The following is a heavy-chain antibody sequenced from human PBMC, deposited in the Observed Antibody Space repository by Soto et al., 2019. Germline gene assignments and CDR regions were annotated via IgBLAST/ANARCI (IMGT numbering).Heavy chain of an antibody. J-gene: IGHJ6*02. CDR2: IIPIFGTA. Sequence: QVQLVQSGAEVKKPGSSVKVSCKASGGTFSSYAISGVRQAPGQGLEWMGGIIPIFGTANYAQKFQGRVTITADESTSIAHMDLSSLRSEDTAVYYCARDEGYYGMDVWGQGTTVTVSS. V-gene: IGHV1-69*12. CDR1: GGTFSSYA. CDR3: ARDEGYYGMDV.